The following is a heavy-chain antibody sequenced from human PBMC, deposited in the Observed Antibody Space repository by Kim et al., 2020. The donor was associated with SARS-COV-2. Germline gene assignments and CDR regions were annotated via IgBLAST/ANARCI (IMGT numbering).Heavy chain of an antibody. CDR2: ISYDGSNK. CDR1: GFTFSSYG. D-gene: IGHD6-19*01. V-gene: IGHV3-33*05. J-gene: IGHJ4*02. CDR3: ARGTFGGWSYFDY. Sequence: GSLRLSCAASGFTFSSYGMHWVRQAPGKGLEWVAVISYDGSNKYYADSVKGRFTISRDNSKNTLYLQIHSLRAEDTAVYYCARGTFGGWSYFDYWGQGT.